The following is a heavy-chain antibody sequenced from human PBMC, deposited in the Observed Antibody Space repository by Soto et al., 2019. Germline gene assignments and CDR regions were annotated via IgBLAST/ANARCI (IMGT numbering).Heavy chain of an antibody. Sequence: QVHLQESGPGLVKPSGTLALTCAVSGGPISSDKWWTWVRQTPGKGLEWIGEISHRGSTNYSPSLTSRLSLSVNTTNPRFSLRLTSVTAADTAVYYCAAIPLSSGVVSGRFDPWGQGIKGTVSS. D-gene: IGHD3-3*01. V-gene: IGHV4-4*02. CDR2: ISHRGST. J-gene: IGHJ5*02. CDR3: AAIPLSSGVVSGRFDP. CDR1: GGPISSDKW.